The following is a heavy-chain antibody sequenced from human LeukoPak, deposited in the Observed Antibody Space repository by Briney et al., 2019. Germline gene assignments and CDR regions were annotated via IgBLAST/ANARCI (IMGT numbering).Heavy chain of an antibody. Sequence: GASVKVSCKVSGYTLTELSMHWVRQAPGKGLEWMGGFDPEDGETIYAQKFQGGVTMTEDTSTDTAHMELSSLRSEDTAVYYCAGRYFDFADYWGQGTLVTVSS. V-gene: IGHV1-24*01. D-gene: IGHD3-9*01. CDR1: GYTLTELS. CDR2: FDPEDGET. CDR3: AGRYFDFADY. J-gene: IGHJ4*02.